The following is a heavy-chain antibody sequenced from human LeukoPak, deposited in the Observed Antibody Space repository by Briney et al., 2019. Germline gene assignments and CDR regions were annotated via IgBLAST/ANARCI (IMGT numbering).Heavy chain of an antibody. J-gene: IGHJ5*02. CDR3: ARGNDFWSGEAACWFDP. D-gene: IGHD3-3*01. Sequence: SETLSLTCTVSGGSISSYYWSWIRQPPGKGLEWIGHIYYSGSTNYNPSLKSRVTISVDTSKNQFSLKLSSVTAAGTAVYYCARGNDFWSGEAACWFDPWGQGTLVTVSS. CDR1: GGSISSYY. V-gene: IGHV4-59*01. CDR2: IYYSGST.